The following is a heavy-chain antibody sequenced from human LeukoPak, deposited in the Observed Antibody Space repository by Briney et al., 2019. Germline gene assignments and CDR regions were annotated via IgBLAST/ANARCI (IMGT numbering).Heavy chain of an antibody. CDR2: ISYDGSNK. J-gene: IGHJ4*02. V-gene: IGHV3-30*18. CDR3: AKDDSSGCYDY. Sequence: GGSLRLSCAASGFTFSSYGMHWVRQAPGKGLEWVAVISYDGSNKYYADSVKGRFTISRDNSKNTLYLQMNSLRAEDTAVYYCAKDDSSGCYDYWGQRTLVTVSS. CDR1: GFTFSSYG. D-gene: IGHD6-19*01.